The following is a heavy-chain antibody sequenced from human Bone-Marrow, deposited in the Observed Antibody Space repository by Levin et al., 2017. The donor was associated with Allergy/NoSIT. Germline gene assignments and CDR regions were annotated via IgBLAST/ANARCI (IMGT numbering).Heavy chain of an antibody. CDR2: TYYRSKWFN. V-gene: IGHV6-1*01. D-gene: IGHD3-10*01. CDR1: GASVSSNSAA. CDR3: ARDLGIIITA. J-gene: IGHJ5*02. Sequence: MASETLSLTCAISGASVSSNSAAWNWIRQSPSGGLEWLGRTYYRSKWFNEYAVSVRSRIIINPDTSKNQFSLQLNSVTPEDTAMYYCARDLGIIITAWGQGTLVTVSS.